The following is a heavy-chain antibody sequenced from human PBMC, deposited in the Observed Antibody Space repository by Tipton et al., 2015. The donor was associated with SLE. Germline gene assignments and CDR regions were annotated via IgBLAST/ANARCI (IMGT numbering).Heavy chain of an antibody. Sequence: GSLRLSCAASGFTFSSYEMHWVRQATGKGLEWVSAIGTAADTYYPASVKGRFIISRENAKSSLYLQMNSLKAEDTAVYYCAREMGVGAAAFDIWGQGTMVTVSS. V-gene: IGHV3-13*01. CDR2: IGTAADT. J-gene: IGHJ3*02. D-gene: IGHD1-26*01. CDR1: GFTFSSYE. CDR3: AREMGVGAAAFDI.